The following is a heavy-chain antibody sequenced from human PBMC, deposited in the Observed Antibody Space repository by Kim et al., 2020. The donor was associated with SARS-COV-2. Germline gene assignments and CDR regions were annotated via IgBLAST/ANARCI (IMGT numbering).Heavy chain of an antibody. D-gene: IGHD5-18*01. CDR3: ARDPSAMVRYYYYYGMDV. CDR2: IIPIFGTA. J-gene: IGHJ6*02. Sequence: SVKVSCKASGGTFSSYAISWVRQAPGQGLEWMGGIIPIFGTANYAQKFQGRVTITADESTSTAYMELSSLRSEDTAVYYCARDPSAMVRYYYYYGMDVWGQGTTVTVSS. CDR1: GGTFSSYA. V-gene: IGHV1-69*13.